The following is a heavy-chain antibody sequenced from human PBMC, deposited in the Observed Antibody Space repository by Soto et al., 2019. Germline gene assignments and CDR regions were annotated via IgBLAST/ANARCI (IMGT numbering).Heavy chain of an antibody. CDR1: GGSISRGGYS. Sequence: TQTLSLACAVCGGSISRGGYSRSWIRQPPGKCLEWIGYIYHSGSTYYNPSLESRVHISVDRSKNQFSLTLSAVTAADTAVYYCARGAVTGTRFDYWAQGTLVPVSS. J-gene: IGHJ4*02. CDR2: IYHSGST. V-gene: IGHV4-30-2*01. D-gene: IGHD6-19*01. CDR3: ARGAVTGTRFDY.